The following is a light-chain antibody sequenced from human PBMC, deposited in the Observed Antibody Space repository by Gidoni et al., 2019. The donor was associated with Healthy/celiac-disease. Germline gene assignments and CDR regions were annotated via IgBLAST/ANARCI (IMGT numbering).Light chain of an antibody. Sequence: DIQMTQPPSSLSASVGDRVTITCRASQSISSYLNWDQQKPGKAPKLLIYAAFSFKRGVPSRLSGSGSGTDCTLTISSLQAEDFGTYYCQQSYSTPYSFXXXTKLKIK. CDR1: QSISSY. CDR3: QQSYSTPYS. V-gene: IGKV1-39*01. J-gene: IGKJ2*03. CDR2: AAF.